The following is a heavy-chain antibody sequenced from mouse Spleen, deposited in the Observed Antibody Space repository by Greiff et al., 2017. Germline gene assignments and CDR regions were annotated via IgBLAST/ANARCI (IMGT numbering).Heavy chain of an antibody. J-gene: IGHJ4*01. V-gene: IGHV3-8*02. Sequence: EVKVEESGPSLVKPSQTLSLTCSVTGDSITSGYWNWIRKFPGNKLEYMGYISYSGSTYYNPSLKSRISITRDTSKNQYYLQLNSVTTEDTATYYCARSLIYYDYDGAMDYWGQGTSVTVSS. CDR3: ARSLIYYDYDGAMDY. D-gene: IGHD2-4*01. CDR1: GDSITSGY. CDR2: ISYSGST.